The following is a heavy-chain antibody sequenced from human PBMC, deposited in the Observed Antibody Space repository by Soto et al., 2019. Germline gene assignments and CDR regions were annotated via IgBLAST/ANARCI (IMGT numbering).Heavy chain of an antibody. CDR2: IYYSGST. Sequence: TLSLTCAISFISISSPSFYWGWIRQPPGKGLEWIGSIYYSGSTYYNPSLKSRVTISVDTSKNQFSLKLSSVTAADTAVYYCARHYASGTYPLEYWGQG. D-gene: IGHD3-10*01. V-gene: IGHV4-39*01. CDR1: FISISSPSFY. J-gene: IGHJ4*02. CDR3: ARHYASGTYPLEY.